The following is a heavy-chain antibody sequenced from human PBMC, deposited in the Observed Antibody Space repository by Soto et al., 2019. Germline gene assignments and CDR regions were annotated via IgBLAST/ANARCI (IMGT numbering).Heavy chain of an antibody. CDR3: ARDRSSIAARRYPFDAFDI. CDR2: IWYDGRNK. CDR1: GFTFSSYG. Sequence: QVQLVEYGGGVVQPGRSLRLSCAASGFTFSSYGMHWVRQAPGKGLEWVAVIWYDGRNKYYADSVKGRFTISRDNSKNTLYLQMNSLRAEDTAVYYCARDRSSIAARRYPFDAFDIWGQGTMVTVSS. D-gene: IGHD6-6*01. J-gene: IGHJ3*02. V-gene: IGHV3-33*01.